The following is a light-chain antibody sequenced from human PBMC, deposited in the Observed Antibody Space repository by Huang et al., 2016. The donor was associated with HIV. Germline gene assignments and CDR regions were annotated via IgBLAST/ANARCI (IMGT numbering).Light chain of an antibody. CDR3: HPSSSLPWT. V-gene: IGKV6-21*01. CDR2: FAS. J-gene: IGKJ1*01. CDR1: QSIGSS. Sequence: EIVLTQSPDFQSVTPKDQVTITCRASQSIGSSLHWYQQKLDQSPKLLIKFASQSFSGVPSRFSGSVSGTDFTLTINSLEAEDAATYYCHPSSSLPWTFGQGTKVEIK.